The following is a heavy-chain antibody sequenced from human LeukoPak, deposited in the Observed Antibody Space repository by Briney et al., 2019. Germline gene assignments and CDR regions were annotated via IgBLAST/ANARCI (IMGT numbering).Heavy chain of an antibody. J-gene: IGHJ6*02. Sequence: PSETLSLTCTVSGGSISNYYWSWIRQPPGKGLEWIGYIYYSGITNYNPSLKSRVTLSVDTSNNQFSLKLSSVTAADTAVYYCARHDYDSSGPRGMDVWGQGTTVTVSS. CDR1: GGSISNYY. CDR3: ARHDYDSSGPRGMDV. CDR2: IYYSGIT. D-gene: IGHD3-22*01. V-gene: IGHV4-59*01.